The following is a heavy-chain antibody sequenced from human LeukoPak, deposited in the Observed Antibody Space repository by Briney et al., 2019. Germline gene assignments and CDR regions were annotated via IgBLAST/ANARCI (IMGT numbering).Heavy chain of an antibody. V-gene: IGHV3-48*03. CDR2: ISSSGSTI. CDR1: GFTFSSYE. Sequence: GGSLRLSCAASGFTFSSYEMNWVRQAPGKGLEWVSYISSSGSTIYYADSVKGRFTISRDNAKNSLYLQMNSLRAEDTAVYYCAKNRGSSSSFYFDYWGQGTLVTVSS. D-gene: IGHD6-6*01. CDR3: AKNRGSSSSFYFDY. J-gene: IGHJ4*02.